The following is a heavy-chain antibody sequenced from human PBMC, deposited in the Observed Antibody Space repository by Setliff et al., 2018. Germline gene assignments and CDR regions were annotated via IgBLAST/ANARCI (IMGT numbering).Heavy chain of an antibody. Sequence: GASVKVSCKASGYTFTSYGINWVRQATGQGLEWMGWISPYSGNTEYAQKFQGRVTMTTDTSTRTAYMEVTSLRSDDTAVYYCATEKFPGDWGDYWGQGTLVTVSS. V-gene: IGHV1-18*01. D-gene: IGHD2-21*01. CDR3: ATEKFPGDWGDY. CDR1: GYTFTSYG. CDR2: ISPYSGNT. J-gene: IGHJ4*02.